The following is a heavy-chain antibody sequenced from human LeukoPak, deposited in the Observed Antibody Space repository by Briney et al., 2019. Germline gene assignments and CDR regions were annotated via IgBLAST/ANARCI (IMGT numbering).Heavy chain of an antibody. CDR2: ICYSGVT. J-gene: IGHJ6*02. CDR3: ARASDGLYYYYYGMDV. CDR1: GGSISSGGYY. Sequence: SETLSLTCTVCGGSISSGGYYWSWIRQHPGKGLESIGYICYSGVTYYNPSLKSRVTLSVDTSKNQFSLKLSSVTAADTAVYYCARASDGLYYYYYGMDVWGQGTSVTVSS. D-gene: IGHD2-2*01. V-gene: IGHV4-31*03.